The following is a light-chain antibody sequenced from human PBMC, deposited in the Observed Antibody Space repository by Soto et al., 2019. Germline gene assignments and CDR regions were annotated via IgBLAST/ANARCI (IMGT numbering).Light chain of an antibody. CDR3: QQYGSSPGP. Sequence: LSKSAGTLSLSQGERATLSCRASQSVSSSYLAWYQQKPGQAPRLLIYGASSRATGIPDRFSGSGSGTDFTLTISRLESEDFAVYYCQQYGSSPGPFGQGTKVDIK. CDR2: GAS. CDR1: QSVSSSY. J-gene: IGKJ1*01. V-gene: IGKV3-20*01.